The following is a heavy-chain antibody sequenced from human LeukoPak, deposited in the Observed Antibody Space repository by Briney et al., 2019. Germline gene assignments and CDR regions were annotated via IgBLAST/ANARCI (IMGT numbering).Heavy chain of an antibody. CDR1: GGSFSGYY. CDR3: ASRYYDFWSGYSVESGDY. Sequence: SETLSLTCAVYGGSFSGYYWSWIRQPPGKGLEWIGEINHSGSTNYNPSLKSRVTISVDTSKDQFSLKLSSVTAADTAVYYCASRYYDFWSGYSVESGDYWGQGTLVTVSS. V-gene: IGHV4-34*01. CDR2: INHSGST. J-gene: IGHJ4*02. D-gene: IGHD3-3*01.